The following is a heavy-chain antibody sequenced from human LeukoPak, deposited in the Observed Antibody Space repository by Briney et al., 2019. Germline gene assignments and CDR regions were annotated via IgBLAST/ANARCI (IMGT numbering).Heavy chain of an antibody. CDR2: IYYSGST. J-gene: IGHJ4*02. D-gene: IGHD1-1*01. CDR3: ARVTIGKKRSQLYYFDY. Sequence: SESLSLTCTVSGGSISSGGYYWSWIRQHPGKGLEWIGYIYYSGSTYYNPSLKSRVTISVDTSKNQFSLKLSSVTAADTAVYYCARVTIGKKRSQLYYFDYWGQGTLVTVSS. CDR1: GGSISSGGYY. V-gene: IGHV4-31*03.